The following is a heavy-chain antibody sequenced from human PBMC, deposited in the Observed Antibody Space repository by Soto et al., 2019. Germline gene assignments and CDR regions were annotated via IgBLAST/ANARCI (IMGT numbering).Heavy chain of an antibody. CDR2: VHGGGST. CDR3: AGRLTTAASLDY. V-gene: IGHV3-53*01. D-gene: IGHD3-16*01. Sequence: VQLVESGGGLIQPGGSLRLSCAASGFTVSNNHMTWVRQAAGKGLELVSFVHGGGSTSYADSVKGRFTISRDNSKNTLYLQIDSPRAEDTAIYYCAGRLTTAASLDYWGRGTLVTVSS. J-gene: IGHJ4*02. CDR1: GFTVSNNH.